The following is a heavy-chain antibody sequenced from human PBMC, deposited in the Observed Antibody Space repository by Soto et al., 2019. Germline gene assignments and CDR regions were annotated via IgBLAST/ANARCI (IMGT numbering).Heavy chain of an antibody. D-gene: IGHD2-8*01. J-gene: IGHJ4*02. CDR1: GFTFSSCI. V-gene: IGHV3-48*02. CDR2: ISGSGDTK. Sequence: PGGSLRLSCASSGFTFSSCIMNWGRQAPGKGLEWVSFISGSGDTKYYADSVKGRFTISRDNAKNSLYLQMSSLRDEDTAVYYCAKYCSSDVCFDYWGQGTLVTVSS. CDR3: AKYCSSDVCFDY.